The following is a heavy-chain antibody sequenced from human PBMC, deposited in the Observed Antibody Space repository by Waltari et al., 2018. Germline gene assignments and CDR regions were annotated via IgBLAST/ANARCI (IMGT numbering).Heavy chain of an antibody. J-gene: IGHJ4*02. CDR3: ARRRVQWTHYFDY. D-gene: IGHD2-8*01. V-gene: IGHV4-39*01. CDR2: IDYSGRT. CDR1: GDSVSARSYF. Sequence: QLQLEESGPGLVRPSVILSLTCAIPGDSVSARSYFWVWIRQAPGEGLEWIGTIDYSGRTFYKSSLKSRLTIAADTSKNQLSLNLRSVTAADTAVYFCARRRVQWTHYFDYWGQGTLVTVSS.